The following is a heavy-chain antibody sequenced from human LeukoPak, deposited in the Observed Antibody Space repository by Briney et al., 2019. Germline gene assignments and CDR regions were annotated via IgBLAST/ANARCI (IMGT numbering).Heavy chain of an antibody. V-gene: IGHV4-39*01. J-gene: IGHJ4*02. CDR3: ARHRIPAALASAFDY. CDR2: IYYSGNT. D-gene: IGHD2-2*01. Sequence: SETLSLTCTVSGGSVSSSSYYWDWIRQPPGKGLEWIGAIYYSGNTNYNPSLKSRVTISVDTSKNQFSLKLSSVTAADTAVYYCARHRIPAALASAFDYWGQGTLVTVSS. CDR1: GGSVSSSSYY.